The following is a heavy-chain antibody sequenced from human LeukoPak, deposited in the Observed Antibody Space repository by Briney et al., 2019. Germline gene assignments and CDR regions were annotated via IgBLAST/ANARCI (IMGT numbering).Heavy chain of an antibody. J-gene: IGHJ1*01. V-gene: IGHV3-74*01. CDR2: IKSDGST. Sequence: GGSLALSCPASGFTFSSYGMHWVRQAPGKGLVWVSRIKSDGSTNYADSVKGRFTISRDNAKNTLSLQMNSLRAEDTGVYYCARAPSEIGGYYPEYFRHWGQGTLVTVSS. CDR3: ARAPSEIGGYYPEYFRH. CDR1: GFTFSSYG. D-gene: IGHD3-22*01.